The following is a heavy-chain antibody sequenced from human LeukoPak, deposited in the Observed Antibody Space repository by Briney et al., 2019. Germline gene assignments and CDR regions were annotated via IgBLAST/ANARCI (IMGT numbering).Heavy chain of an antibody. CDR2: ISRSGATT. Sequence: GGSLRLSCAASGFTFNNYAMDRVRQAPGKGLEWVSLISRSGATTYYADSVKGRFTISRDNSRNTLYLQMTSLRAEDTAVYYCARDPGDRWFFDLWGRGTLVTV. V-gene: IGHV3-23*01. J-gene: IGHJ2*01. CDR3: ARDPGDRWFFDL. CDR1: GFTFNNYA. D-gene: IGHD7-27*01.